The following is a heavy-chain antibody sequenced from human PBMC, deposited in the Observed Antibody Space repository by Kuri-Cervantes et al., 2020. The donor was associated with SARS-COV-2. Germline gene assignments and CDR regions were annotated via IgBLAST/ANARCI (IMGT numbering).Heavy chain of an antibody. CDR2: IRYDGSNK. CDR3: AKAAFLKLPDY. D-gene: IGHD3-3*01. J-gene: IGHJ4*02. Sequence: GGSLRLSCAASGFSFSSYGMSWVRQAPGKGLEWVAFIRYDGSNKYYADSVKGRFTISRDNSKNTLYLQMNSLRAEDTAVYYCAKAAFLKLPDYWGQGTLVTVSS. V-gene: IGHV3-30*02. CDR1: GFSFSSYG.